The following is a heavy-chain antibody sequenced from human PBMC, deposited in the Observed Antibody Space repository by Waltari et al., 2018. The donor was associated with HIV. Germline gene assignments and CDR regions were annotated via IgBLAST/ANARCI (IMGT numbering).Heavy chain of an antibody. D-gene: IGHD3-10*01. CDR2: INPSTGAT. J-gene: IGHJ4*02. CDR3: ARGPRITMFQGVGTPFDS. Sequence: QVQLVQSGADVKKPGASVIVSCRASGYTFTASYIHWVRQAPGQGLAWLGRINPSTGATDYAQKFQGAVTRTVDTSINTAYMQLSRLMSDHTAIYYCARGPRITMFQGVGTPFDSWGQGTLVIVSS. V-gene: IGHV1-2*06. CDR1: GYTFTASY.